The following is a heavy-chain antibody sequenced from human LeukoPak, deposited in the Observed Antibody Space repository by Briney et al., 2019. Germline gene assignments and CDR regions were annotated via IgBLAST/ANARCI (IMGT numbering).Heavy chain of an antibody. Sequence: PGGSLRLSCAASGFTFSNAWMSWVRQAPGKGLEWVGRIKSKTDGGTTDYAAPVKGRFTISRDDSKNTLYLQMNSLKTEDTAVYYCTTHYYDSSGYRIDYWGQGTLVTVSS. J-gene: IGHJ4*02. V-gene: IGHV3-15*01. CDR1: GFTFSNAW. CDR2: IKSKTDGGTT. CDR3: TTHYYDSSGYRIDY. D-gene: IGHD3-22*01.